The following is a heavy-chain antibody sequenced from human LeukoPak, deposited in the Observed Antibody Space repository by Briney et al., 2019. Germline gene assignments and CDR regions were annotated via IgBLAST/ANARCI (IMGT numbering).Heavy chain of an antibody. CDR2: VYYSGIT. CDR1: GGSISSDY. CDR3: ARLLGWSGPINWFDP. J-gene: IGHJ5*02. Sequence: SETLSLTCTVSGGSISSDYWSWIRQPPGTGLEWIGYVYYSGITNYNPSLKSRVTISVGTSKNHFSLKLTSVTAADTAVYYCARLLGWSGPINWFDPWGRGTLVTVSS. D-gene: IGHD3-3*01. V-gene: IGHV4-59*08.